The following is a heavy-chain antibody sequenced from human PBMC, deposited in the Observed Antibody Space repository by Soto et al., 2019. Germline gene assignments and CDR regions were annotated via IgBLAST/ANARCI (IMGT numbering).Heavy chain of an antibody. D-gene: IGHD2-2*02. Sequence: GGSLRLSCAASGFTFSSYGMHWFRQAPGRGLEWVAFIWYDGSNKYYADSVKGRFTISRDNSKNTLYLQMNSLRAEDTAVYYCAREDIVVVPAAIGDYYYYYGMDVWGQGTTVTVSS. CDR3: AREDIVVVPAAIGDYYYYYGMDV. J-gene: IGHJ6*02. CDR2: IWYDGSNK. V-gene: IGHV3-33*01. CDR1: GFTFSSYG.